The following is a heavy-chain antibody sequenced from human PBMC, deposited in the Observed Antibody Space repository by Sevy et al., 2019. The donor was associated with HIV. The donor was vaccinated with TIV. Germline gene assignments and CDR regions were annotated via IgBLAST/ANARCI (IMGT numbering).Heavy chain of an antibody. CDR2: IRSETGGGTT. V-gene: IGHV3-15*01. D-gene: IGHD3-22*01. J-gene: IGHJ4*02. CDR1: GLSFSNAL. CDR3: AIDHRRDGMIVVPFEK. Sequence: GGSLRLSCAASGLSFSNALMAWVRQAPGKGLEWVGHIRSETGGGTTDIAAFAKGKFTISRDDPKNTLYLQMNSLKTEDTAVYYCAIDHRRDGMIVVPFEKWGLGTLVTVSS.